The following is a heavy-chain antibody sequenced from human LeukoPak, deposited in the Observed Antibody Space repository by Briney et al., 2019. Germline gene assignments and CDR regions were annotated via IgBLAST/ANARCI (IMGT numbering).Heavy chain of an antibody. J-gene: IGHJ3*02. D-gene: IGHD6-13*01. CDR2: IIPIFGTA. CDR1: GGTFSSYA. CDR3: ASRGSSSLSAFDI. V-gene: IGHV1-69*05. Sequence: VKVSCKASGGTFSSYAISWVRQAPGQGLEWMGGIIPIFGTANYAQKFQGRVTITTDESTSTAYMGLSSLRSEDTAVYYCASRGSSSLSAFDIWGQGTMVTVSS.